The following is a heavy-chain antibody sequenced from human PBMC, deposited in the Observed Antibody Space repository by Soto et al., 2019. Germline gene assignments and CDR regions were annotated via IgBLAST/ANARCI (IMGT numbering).Heavy chain of an antibody. J-gene: IGHJ4*02. Sequence: EVQLLESGGGLVQPGGSLRLSCAASGFSFDTYAMSRFTMSWVRQAPGKGLEWVSSISGSGGKAYYADSVKGRLTISRYYTKNALHRQMNSLSAEDTACYYCAKDRGGFAGCWEYVDVWGQGALVTVSS. CDR3: AKDRGGFAGCWEYVDV. V-gene: IGHV3-23*01. CDR1: GFSFDTYA. D-gene: IGHD1-26*01. CDR2: ISGSGGKA.